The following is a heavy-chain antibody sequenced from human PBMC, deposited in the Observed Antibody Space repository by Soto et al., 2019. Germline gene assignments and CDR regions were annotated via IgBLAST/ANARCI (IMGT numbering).Heavy chain of an antibody. CDR1: GFTFSSYG. D-gene: IGHD3-22*01. Sequence: GGSLRLSCAASGFTFSSYGIHWVRQAPGKGLEWVAVISHDGSKTNYADSVKGRFTISRDNSKDTVYLQMNSLRAEDTAVYYCARDESYDSSGYPNYFDYWGQGTLVTVSS. V-gene: IGHV3-30*03. J-gene: IGHJ4*02. CDR2: ISHDGSKT. CDR3: ARDESYDSSGYPNYFDY.